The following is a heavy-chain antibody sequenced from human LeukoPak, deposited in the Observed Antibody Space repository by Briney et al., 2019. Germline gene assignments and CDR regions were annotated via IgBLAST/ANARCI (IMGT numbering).Heavy chain of an antibody. J-gene: IGHJ4*02. D-gene: IGHD3-16*02. CDR3: AREGRDYVWGSYRPRLAIAD. Sequence: SETLSLTCTVSGGSISSYYWSWIRQPPGKGLEWIGEINHSGSTNYNPSLKSRVTISVDTSKNQFSLKLSSVTAADTAVYYCAREGRDYVWGSYRPRLAIADWGQGTLVTVSS. CDR2: INHSGST. V-gene: IGHV4-34*01. CDR1: GGSISSYY.